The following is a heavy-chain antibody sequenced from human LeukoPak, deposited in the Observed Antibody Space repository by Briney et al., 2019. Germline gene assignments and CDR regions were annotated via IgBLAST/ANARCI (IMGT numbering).Heavy chain of an antibody. CDR2: INPSGGST. CDR3: ARSENYYDSSGYYHTFDY. V-gene: IGHV1-46*01. CDR1: GYTFTSYY. J-gene: IGHJ4*02. D-gene: IGHD3-22*01. Sequence: GASVKVSCKASGYTFTSYYMHWVRQAPGQGLEWMGIINPSGGSTSYAQKLQGRVTMTTDTSTSTAYMELRSLRSDDTAVYYCARSENYYDSSGYYHTFDYWGQGTLVTVSS.